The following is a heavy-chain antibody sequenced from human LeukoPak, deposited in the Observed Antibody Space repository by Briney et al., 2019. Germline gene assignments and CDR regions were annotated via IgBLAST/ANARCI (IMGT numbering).Heavy chain of an antibody. CDR3: ARQQGGTFS. Sequence: GGSLRLSCAASGFTFSGYAMNWVRQAPGKGLEWVSHIYSSDTTYADSVKGRFTISRDNAKNSLYLQMNSLRDEDTAVYYCARQQGGTFSWGQGTLVTVSS. CDR1: GFTFSGYA. D-gene: IGHD6-13*01. CDR2: IYSSDTT. J-gene: IGHJ4*02. V-gene: IGHV3-48*02.